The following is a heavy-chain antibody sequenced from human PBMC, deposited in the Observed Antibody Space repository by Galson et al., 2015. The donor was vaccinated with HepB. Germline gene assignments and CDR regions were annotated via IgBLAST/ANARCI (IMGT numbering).Heavy chain of an antibody. CDR1: RFTFSTYA. D-gene: IGHD3-10*01. CDR2: ITGGGGST. V-gene: IGHV3-23*01. Sequence: SLRLSCAASRFTFSTYAMSWVRQAPGKGLEWVSAITGGGGSTYYADSVKGRFTISRDNSKNTLYLQMNSLRAEDTAVYYCARDRSGYFQHWGQGTLVTVSS. J-gene: IGHJ1*01. CDR3: ARDRSGYFQH.